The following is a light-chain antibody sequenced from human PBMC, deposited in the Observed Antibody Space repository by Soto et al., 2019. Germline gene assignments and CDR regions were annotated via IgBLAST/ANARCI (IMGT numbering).Light chain of an antibody. V-gene: IGKV3-11*01. Sequence: EIVLTQSPATLSLSPGERATLSSRASQSVSSYLAWYQQKPGQAPRLLIYDASNRATGIPARFSGSGFGTDFTLTISSLEPEDFAVYYCQQRSNWPITFGQWTRLEIK. J-gene: IGKJ5*01. CDR3: QQRSNWPIT. CDR2: DAS. CDR1: QSVSSY.